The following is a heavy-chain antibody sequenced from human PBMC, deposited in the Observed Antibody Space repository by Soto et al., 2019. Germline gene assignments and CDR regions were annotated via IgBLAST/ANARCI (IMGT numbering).Heavy chain of an antibody. D-gene: IGHD2-15*01. Sequence: GASVKVSCKASGGTFSSYAISWVRQAPGQGLEWMGGIIPIFGTANYAQKFQGRVTITADESTSTAYMELSSLRSEDTAVYYCARAPPGYCSGGSCYTQVLVLLGFDYWGQGTLVTVSS. J-gene: IGHJ4*02. V-gene: IGHV1-69*13. CDR2: IIPIFGTA. CDR1: GGTFSSYA. CDR3: ARAPPGYCSGGSCYTQVLVLLGFDY.